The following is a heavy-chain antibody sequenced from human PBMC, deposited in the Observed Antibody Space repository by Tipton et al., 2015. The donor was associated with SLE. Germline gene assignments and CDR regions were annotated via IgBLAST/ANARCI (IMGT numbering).Heavy chain of an antibody. CDR1: GGSIGSYF. Sequence: LRLSCTVSGGSIGSYFWSWIRQPPGKGLEWIGYIFYTGITKYNPSLKSRVTISVDTSKNQFSLKLNSVTAADTAVYYCARGGLGSDLRGSIYLGLWGQGALVTVSS. V-gene: IGHV4-59*01. CDR3: ARGGLGSDLRGSIYLGL. CDR2: IFYTGIT. D-gene: IGHD7-27*01. J-gene: IGHJ1*01.